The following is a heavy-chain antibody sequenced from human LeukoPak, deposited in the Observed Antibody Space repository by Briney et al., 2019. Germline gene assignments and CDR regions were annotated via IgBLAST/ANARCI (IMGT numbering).Heavy chain of an antibody. CDR1: GGSISSNNW. D-gene: IGHD2-15*01. Sequence: SGTLSLTCAVSGGSISSNNWWSWVRQPPGKGLEWIGEIHHSGSTNYNPSLKSRVTISVDTSKNQFSLKLSSVTAADTAVYYCARAVALAQESRGVYYYYYYGMDVWGKGTTVTVSS. CDR2: IHHSGST. V-gene: IGHV4-4*02. CDR3: ARAVALAQESRGVYYYYYYGMDV. J-gene: IGHJ6*04.